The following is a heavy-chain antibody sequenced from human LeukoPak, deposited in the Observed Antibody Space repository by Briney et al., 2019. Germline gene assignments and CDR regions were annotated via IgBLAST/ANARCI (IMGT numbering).Heavy chain of an antibody. CDR2: IIPIFGTA. V-gene: IGHV1-69*13. CDR1: GGTFSSYA. Sequence: SVKVSCKASGGTFSSYAITWVRQAPGQGLEWMGGIIPIFGTANYAQKFQGRVTITADESTSTAYMELSSLRSEDTAVYYCAREGYCPSGVCYTDYWGQGTLVTVSS. J-gene: IGHJ4*02. CDR3: AREGYCPSGVCYTDY. D-gene: IGHD2-8*01.